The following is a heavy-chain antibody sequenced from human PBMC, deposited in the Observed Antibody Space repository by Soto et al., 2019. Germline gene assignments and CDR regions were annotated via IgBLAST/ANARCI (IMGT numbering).Heavy chain of an antibody. CDR1: GFTFSSYA. V-gene: IGHV3-23*01. CDR2: ISGSGANT. CDR3: VRERSGYSYADS. Sequence: GGSLRLSDAASGFTFSSYAISWVRQAPGKGLEWVSAISGSGANTYYTDSVKGRFTISRDNFKNTLYLQMNSLRAEDSAMFYCVRERSGYSYADSWGQGTLVTVSS. J-gene: IGHJ4*02. D-gene: IGHD5-18*01.